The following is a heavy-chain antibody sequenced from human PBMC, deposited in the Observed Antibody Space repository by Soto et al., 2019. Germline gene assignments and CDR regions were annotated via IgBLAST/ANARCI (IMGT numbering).Heavy chain of an antibody. V-gene: IGHV1-18*01. Sequence: QVQLVQSGAEPKKPGASVKISCKASGYTFSDYIITWVRQAPGQGLEWMGWFSDYNGNTNYAQKFLGRVSMTTDTSTSTAYLELKSLTSDDTAVYYCARDSLTYSSPFDYWGQGTLITVSS. CDR1: GYTFSDYI. CDR2: FSDYNGNT. D-gene: IGHD6-13*01. CDR3: ARDSLTYSSPFDY. J-gene: IGHJ4*01.